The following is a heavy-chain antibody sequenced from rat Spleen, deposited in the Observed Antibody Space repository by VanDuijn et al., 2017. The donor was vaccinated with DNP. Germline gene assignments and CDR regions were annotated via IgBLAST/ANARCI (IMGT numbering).Heavy chain of an antibody. CDR1: GYSITSSY. J-gene: IGHJ4*01. CDR2: ISYSGST. Sequence: EVQLQESGPGLVKPSQSLSLTCSVTGYSITSSYRWNWIRKFPGNKMEWIGHISYSGSTSYNPSLKSRISITRDTSKNQFFLQLTSVTTEDTATYYCANYYDGYYHAMDAWGQGTSVTVSS. V-gene: IGHV3-1*01. D-gene: IGHD1-12*03. CDR3: ANYYDGYYHAMDA.